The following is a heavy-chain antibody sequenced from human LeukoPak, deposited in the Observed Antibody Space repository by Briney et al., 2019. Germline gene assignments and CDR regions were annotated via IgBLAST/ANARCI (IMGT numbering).Heavy chain of an antibody. D-gene: IGHD6-19*01. V-gene: IGHV4-34*01. Sequence: SETLSLTCAVYGGSFSGYYWSWIRQPPGKGLEWIGEINHSGSTNYNPSLKSRVTTSVDTSKNQFSLKLSSVTAADTAVYYCARGGVGQWLVLRYFDYWGQGTLVTVSS. CDR1: GGSFSGYY. CDR2: INHSGST. J-gene: IGHJ4*03. CDR3: ARGGVGQWLVLRYFDY.